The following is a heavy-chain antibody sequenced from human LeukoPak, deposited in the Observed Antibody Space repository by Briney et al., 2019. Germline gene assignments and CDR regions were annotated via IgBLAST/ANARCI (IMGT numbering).Heavy chain of an antibody. V-gene: IGHV6-1*01. D-gene: IGHD6-13*01. CDR3: ARGGNIAAAAFDY. Sequence: SQTLSLTCALSGDTLSRNSAAWNWIRQSPSRGLEWLVRTYYRSKLYNDYAVSVKNRITINPDTSKNQFSLQLISVPPEDTAVCYSARGGNIAAAAFDYCGQGTLVTVSS. CDR2: TYYRSKLYN. J-gene: IGHJ4*02. CDR1: GDTLSRNSAA.